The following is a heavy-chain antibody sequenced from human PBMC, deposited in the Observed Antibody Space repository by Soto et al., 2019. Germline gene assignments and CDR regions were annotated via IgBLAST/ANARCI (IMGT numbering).Heavy chain of an antibody. CDR3: ARDQISKVVLVASKDY. J-gene: IGHJ4*02. CDR2: ISSSSSYI. D-gene: IGHD2-15*01. CDR1: GFTFSSYS. V-gene: IGHV3-21*01. Sequence: EVQLVESGGGLVKPGGSLRLSCAASGFTFSSYSMNWVRQAPGKGLEWVSSISSSSSYIYYADSVKGRFTISRDNAKNSLYLQMNSLRAEDTAVYYFARDQISKVVLVASKDYWGQGTLVTVSS.